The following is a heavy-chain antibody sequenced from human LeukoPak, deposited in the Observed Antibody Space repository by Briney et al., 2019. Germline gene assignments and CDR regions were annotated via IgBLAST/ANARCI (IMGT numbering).Heavy chain of an antibody. CDR3: ASRAAVGAGYYMDV. Sequence: PGGSLRLSCAAPGFTFSSYDMNWVRQAPGKGLEWVSSISNGSYYIYYADSVKGRFTISRDNAKNSLYLQMNSLRAEDTAVYYCASRAAVGAGYYMDVWGKGTAVTVSS. V-gene: IGHV3-21*01. CDR1: GFTFSSYD. J-gene: IGHJ6*03. D-gene: IGHD6-13*01. CDR2: ISNGSYYI.